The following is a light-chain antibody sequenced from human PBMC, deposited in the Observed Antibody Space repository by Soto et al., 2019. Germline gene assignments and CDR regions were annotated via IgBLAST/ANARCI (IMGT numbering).Light chain of an antibody. J-gene: IGLJ1*01. V-gene: IGLV1-44*01. Sequence: VLTQPPSASGTPGQRVTISCSGSSSNIGSNTVHWYQQLPGAAPKLLIYTNSQRPSGVPGRFSASKSGTSASLAISGLQSEDEADYYCAAWDGSLNGHVFGTGTKVTVL. CDR2: TNS. CDR3: AAWDGSLNGHV. CDR1: SSNIGSNT.